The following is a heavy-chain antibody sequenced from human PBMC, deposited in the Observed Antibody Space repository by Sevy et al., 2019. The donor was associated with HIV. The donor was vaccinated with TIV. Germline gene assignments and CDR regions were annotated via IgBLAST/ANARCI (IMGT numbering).Heavy chain of an antibody. CDR2: INPNSDGT. CDR1: GYTFTAYY. J-gene: IGHJ4*02. Sequence: ASVKVSCKASGYTFTAYYLHWVRQAPGQGLEWMGWINPNSDGTNYAQKFQDRVTMTTDTSLTTAYMELNRLTSDDTAVYYCARDYDCWSGSTHLLYWGQGTLVTVSS. V-gene: IGHV1-2*02. CDR3: ARDYDCWSGSTHLLY. D-gene: IGHD3-3*01.